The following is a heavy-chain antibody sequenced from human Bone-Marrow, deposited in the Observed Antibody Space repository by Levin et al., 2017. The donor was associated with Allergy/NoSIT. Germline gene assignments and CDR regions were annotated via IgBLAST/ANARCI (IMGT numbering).Heavy chain of an antibody. V-gene: IGHV1-2*04. J-gene: IGHJ4*02. CDR1: GYPFGAYD. D-gene: IGHD3-22*01. Sequence: ASVKVSCKASGYPFGAYDIHWVRQAPGQGLEWLGSINPNSGGTNSPQRFQGWISLTRDTSITTAFLQLTRLRSDDAAVYFCAREMIVGVPRGSGTPRYFDFWGQGTLITVSS. CDR2: INPNSGGT. CDR3: AREMIVGVPRGSGTPRYFDF.